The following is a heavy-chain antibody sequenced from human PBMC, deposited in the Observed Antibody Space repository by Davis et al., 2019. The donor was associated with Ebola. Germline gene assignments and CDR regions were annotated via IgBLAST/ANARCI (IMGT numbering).Heavy chain of an antibody. CDR3: ASGKLADY. V-gene: IGHV3-9*02. J-gene: IGHJ4*02. CDR1: GFTSAAYA. CDR2: ISWNSGSI. D-gene: IGHD6-19*01. Sequence: GGSLRLSCAASGFTSAAYAMHWVRQAPGKGLEWVSGISWNSGSIGYADSVKGRFAISRDNAKNSLYLQMNSLRAEDTALYYCASGKLADYWGQGTLVTVSS.